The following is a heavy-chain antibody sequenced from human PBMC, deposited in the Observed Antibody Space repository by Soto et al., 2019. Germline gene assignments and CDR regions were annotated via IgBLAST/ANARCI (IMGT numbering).Heavy chain of an antibody. Sequence: SETLSLTCTVSGGSISSYYWSWIRQPPGKGLEWIGYIYYSGSTNYNPSLKSRVTISVDTSKTQFSLKLSSVTAADTAVYYCARSNWETYWFDPWGQGTLVTVSS. V-gene: IGHV4-59*01. CDR2: IYYSGST. D-gene: IGHD7-27*01. CDR1: GGSISSYY. CDR3: ARSNWETYWFDP. J-gene: IGHJ5*02.